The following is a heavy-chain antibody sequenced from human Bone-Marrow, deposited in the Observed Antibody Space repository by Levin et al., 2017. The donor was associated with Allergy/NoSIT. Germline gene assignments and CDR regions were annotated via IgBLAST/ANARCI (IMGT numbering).Heavy chain of an antibody. CDR1: GFTFKNYD. D-gene: IGHD1-26*01. CDR2: ITATGETT. Sequence: GGSLRLSCKASGFTFKNYDMNWIRQASGKGLQWVSMITATGETTHSADSVKGRFIVSRDNSKDTLYLQMNSLRAEDTARYYRAYLQSGSYVFDIWGQGTMVSV. CDR3: AYLQSGSYVFDI. J-gene: IGHJ3*02. V-gene: IGHV3-23*01.